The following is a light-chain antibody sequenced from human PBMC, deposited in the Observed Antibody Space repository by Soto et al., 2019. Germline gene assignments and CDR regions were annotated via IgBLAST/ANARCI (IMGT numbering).Light chain of an antibody. CDR3: QQYYSTPPIT. CDR2: AAS. CDR1: QDISSW. Sequence: DIQMTQSPSSVSTSVGDRVTITCRASQDISSWLAWYQQKPGKAPKLLIHAASSLQGGVPSRFSGSGSGTDFTLTISSLQAEDVAVYYCQQYYSTPPITFGGGTKVDIK. J-gene: IGKJ4*01. V-gene: IGKV1-12*01.